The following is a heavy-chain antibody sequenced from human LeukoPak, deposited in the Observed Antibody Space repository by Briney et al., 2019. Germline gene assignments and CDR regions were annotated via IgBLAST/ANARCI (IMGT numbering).Heavy chain of an antibody. CDR2: IYYSGST. V-gene: IGHV4-59*01. CDR1: GFSISSYY. J-gene: IGHJ6*02. Sequence: KPAGTLCLTCTASGFSISSYYWSWVRQPPGKGLEWVGHIYYSGSTKYNPSPKRRVTISVDTSKIQFSLKLSSVTAADTAVYYCARDLGYSYGYSNGWTYYYGMDVWGQGTTVTVSS. D-gene: IGHD5-18*01. CDR3: ARDLGYSYGYSNGWTYYYGMDV.